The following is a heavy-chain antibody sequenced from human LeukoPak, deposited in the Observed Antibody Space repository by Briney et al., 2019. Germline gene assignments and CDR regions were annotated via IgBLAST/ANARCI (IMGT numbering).Heavy chain of an antibody. V-gene: IGHV1-46*01. CDR3: AREHPDYHGFDF. D-gene: IGHD4-11*01. Sequence: ASVKVSCKPSGYTFTNSPKHWVRQAPGQGLEWMGVIFPGGGVTEYAQKFQGRVTVTRDTSTRTVYMELSSLRSDDTAMYYCAREHPDYHGFDFWGQGTMVSVSS. CDR1: GYTFTNSP. J-gene: IGHJ3*01. CDR2: IFPGGGVT.